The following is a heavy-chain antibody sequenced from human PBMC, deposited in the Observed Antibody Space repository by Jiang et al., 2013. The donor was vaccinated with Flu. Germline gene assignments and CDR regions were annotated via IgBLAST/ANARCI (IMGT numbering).Heavy chain of an antibody. CDR3: ARHAFGGSGWYRFDL. V-gene: IGHV5-10-1*01. J-gene: IGHJ4*02. D-gene: IGHD6-19*01. CDR2: ISPIDSVV. CDR1: GYSFTANW. Sequence: GYSFTANWITWVRHRARERPGVDGRISPIDSVVRYSPSFQGHVTISADKSISTAYLHWNSLEASDTAIYYCARHAFGGSGWYRFDLWGQGTLVTVSS.